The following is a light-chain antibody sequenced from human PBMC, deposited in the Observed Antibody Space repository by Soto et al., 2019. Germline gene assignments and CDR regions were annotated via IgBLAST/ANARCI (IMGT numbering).Light chain of an antibody. CDR2: SNN. Sequence: QSVLPQPPSASGTPGQRVTISCSGSNSNIGDNSVNWYLQLPGTAPKLLIYSNNQRPSGVPDRFSGSKSGTSASLAISGLQSEDEADYYCATWDGSLNNFVFGTGTKVTVL. CDR3: ATWDGSLNNFV. CDR1: NSNIGDNS. V-gene: IGLV1-44*01. J-gene: IGLJ1*01.